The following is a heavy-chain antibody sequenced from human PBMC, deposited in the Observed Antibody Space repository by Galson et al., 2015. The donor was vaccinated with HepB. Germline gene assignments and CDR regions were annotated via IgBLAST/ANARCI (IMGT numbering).Heavy chain of an antibody. J-gene: IGHJ3*02. CDR3: ARDRTLRGYSYGAAFDI. CDR2: INPSGGST. V-gene: IGHV1-46*01. Sequence: SVKVSCKASGSTFTSYYMHWVRQAPGQGLEWMGIINPSGGSTSYAQKFQGRVTTTRDTSTSTVYMELSSLGSEDTAVYYCARDRTLRGYSYGAAFDIWGQGTMVTVSS. CDR1: GSTFTSYY. D-gene: IGHD5-18*01.